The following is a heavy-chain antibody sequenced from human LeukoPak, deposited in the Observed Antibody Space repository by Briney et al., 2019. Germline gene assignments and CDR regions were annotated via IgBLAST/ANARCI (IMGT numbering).Heavy chain of an antibody. Sequence: PSETLSLTCAVYGGSFSGYYWSWIRQPPGKGLEWIGEINHSGSTNYNPSLKSRVTISVDTSKNQFSLKLSSVTAADAAVYYCATGLLHDYGEREDYWGQGTLVTVSP. CDR3: ATGLLHDYGEREDY. D-gene: IGHD4-17*01. CDR1: GGSFSGYY. CDR2: INHSGST. J-gene: IGHJ4*02. V-gene: IGHV4-34*01.